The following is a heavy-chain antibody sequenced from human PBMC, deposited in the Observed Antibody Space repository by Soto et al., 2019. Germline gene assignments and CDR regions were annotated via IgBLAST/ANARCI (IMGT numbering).Heavy chain of an antibody. CDR2: IIPILGIA. V-gene: IGHV1-69*08. CDR1: GGTFSSYT. CDR3: ARDGRYLGAGILHWFDP. J-gene: IGHJ5*02. Sequence: QVQLVQSGAEVKKPGSSVKVSCKASGGTFSSYTISWVRQAPGQGLEWMGRIIPILGIANYAQKFQGRVTITADKSTSTAYMELSSLRSEDTVVYYCARDGRYLGAGILHWFDPWGQGTLVTVSS. D-gene: IGHD3-9*01.